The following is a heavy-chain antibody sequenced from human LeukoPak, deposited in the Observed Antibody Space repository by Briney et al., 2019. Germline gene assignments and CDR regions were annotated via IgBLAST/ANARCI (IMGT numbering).Heavy chain of an antibody. J-gene: IGHJ5*02. V-gene: IGHV4-39*07. CDR2: IYYSGTT. CDR3: ARRRYCSSTSCHRGRFDP. Sequence: SETLSLTCTVSGGSISSSSYYWGWIRQPPGKGLEWIGSIYYSGTTNYNPSLKSRVTISVDTSKNQFSLKLSSVTAADTAVYYCARRRYCSSTSCHRGRFDPWGQGTLVTVSS. D-gene: IGHD2-2*01. CDR1: GGSISSSSYY.